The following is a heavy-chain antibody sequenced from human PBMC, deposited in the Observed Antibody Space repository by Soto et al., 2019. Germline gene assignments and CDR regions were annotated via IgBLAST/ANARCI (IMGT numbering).Heavy chain of an antibody. V-gene: IGHV1-69*06. J-gene: IGHJ2*01. CDR2: IIPVFGTT. Sequence: QVQLVQSGAEVKKPGSSVKVSCTSSGGTFGNYAVSWVRQGPGQGLEWMGNIIPVFGTTNYARKFLGRVTITADKSTGAAYMELSGLRSDDTAVYYCARDFYDGRGFYSWYFTLWGRGTPVTVSS. CDR3: ARDFYDGRGFYSWYFTL. CDR1: GGTFGNYA. D-gene: IGHD3-22*01.